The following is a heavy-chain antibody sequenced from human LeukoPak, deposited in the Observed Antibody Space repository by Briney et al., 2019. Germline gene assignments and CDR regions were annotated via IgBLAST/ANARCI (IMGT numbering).Heavy chain of an antibody. V-gene: IGHV3-23*01. J-gene: IGHJ6*02. CDR2: ISGSGGST. CDR1: GFTFSSYA. Sequence: GGSLRLSCAASGFTFSSYAMSWVRQAPGKGLEWVSAISGSGGSTYYGDSVKGRFDISRDNCKNTLYLHMNSMRDEDTAVYYCAKAITMVRGWYGYYYYGMDVWGQGTTVTVSS. D-gene: IGHD3-10*01. CDR3: AKAITMVRGWYGYYYYGMDV.